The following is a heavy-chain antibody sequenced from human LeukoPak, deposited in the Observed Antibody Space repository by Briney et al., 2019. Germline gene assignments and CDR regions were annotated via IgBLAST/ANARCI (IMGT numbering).Heavy chain of an antibody. J-gene: IGHJ6*02. D-gene: IGHD3-16*02. CDR1: GFTFSSYG. CDR2: ISYDGSNK. V-gene: IGHV3-30*18. Sequence: GGSLRLSCAASGFTFSSYGMHWVRQAPGKGLEWVAVISYDGSNKYYADSVKGRFTISRDNSKNTLHLQMNSLRAEDTAVYYCAKVIYDNIWGNYPYYYYGMDVWGQGTTVTVSS. CDR3: AKVIYDNIWGNYPYYYYGMDV.